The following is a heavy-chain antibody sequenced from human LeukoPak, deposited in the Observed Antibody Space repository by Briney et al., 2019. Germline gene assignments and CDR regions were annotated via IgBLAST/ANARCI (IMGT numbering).Heavy chain of an antibody. V-gene: IGHV3-23*01. CDR1: GFTFSSYA. CDR2: ISGSGGST. Sequence: PGGSLRLSCAASGFTFSSYAMSWVRQAPGKGLEWVSAISGSGGSTYYADSVKGRFTISRDNSKSMLYLQVNSLRVEDTAVYYCAKHDSGSYLRLYYFNYWGQGTLVTVSS. J-gene: IGHJ4*02. D-gene: IGHD1-26*01. CDR3: AKHDSGSYLRLYYFNY.